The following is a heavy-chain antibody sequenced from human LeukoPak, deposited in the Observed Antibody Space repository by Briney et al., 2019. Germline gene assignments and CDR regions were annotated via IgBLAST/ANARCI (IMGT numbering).Heavy chain of an antibody. CDR2: IIPILGIA. Sequence: ASVKVSCKASGYTFTSYDINWVRQAPGQGLEWMGRIIPILGIANYAQKFQGRVTITADKSTSTAYMELSSLRSEDTAVYYCARDQWYSSSRSTEGYWGQGTLVTVSS. V-gene: IGHV1-69*04. CDR3: ARDQWYSSSRSTEGY. CDR1: GYTFTSYD. D-gene: IGHD6-13*01. J-gene: IGHJ4*02.